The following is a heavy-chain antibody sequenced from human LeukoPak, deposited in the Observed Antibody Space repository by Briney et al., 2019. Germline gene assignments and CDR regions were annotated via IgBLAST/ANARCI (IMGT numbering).Heavy chain of an antibody. J-gene: IGHJ4*02. CDR1: GFTFSSYA. D-gene: IGHD6-13*01. CDR3: AKGIAAADRAFDY. CDR2: ISGSGGST. V-gene: IGHV3-23*01. Sequence: GGSLRLSCAASGFTFSSYAMSWVRQAPGKGLEWVSTISGSGGSTYYADSVKGRFTISRDNSKNTLYLQMNSLRAEDTAVYYRAKGIAAADRAFDYWGQGTLVTVSS.